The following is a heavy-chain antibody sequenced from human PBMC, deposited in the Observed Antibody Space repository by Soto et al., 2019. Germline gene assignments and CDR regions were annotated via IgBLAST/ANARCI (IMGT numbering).Heavy chain of an antibody. D-gene: IGHD1-20*01. V-gene: IGHV4-59*03. Sequence: LQESGPRLVKPSETLSLTCSVSGDAISTYYWSWIRQTPGRGLEWIGCVHESGSTDYNPSLRGRVIISRPTSKSKFSLSLRSATAADKAAYYCSRGTRALITSFFAYWGKGILVTVSS. CDR3: SRGTRALITSFFAY. J-gene: IGHJ4*02. CDR2: VHESGST. CDR1: GDAISTYY.